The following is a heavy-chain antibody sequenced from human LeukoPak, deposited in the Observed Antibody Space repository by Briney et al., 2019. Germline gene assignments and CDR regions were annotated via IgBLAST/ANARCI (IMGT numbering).Heavy chain of an antibody. D-gene: IGHD3-22*01. CDR2: INPNSGGT. CDR1: GYTFTGHY. J-gene: IGHJ4*02. V-gene: IGHV1-2*04. CDR3: ARGDYYDSSGYYYGLDY. Sequence: GASVKVSCKASGYTFTGHYMHWVRQAPGQGLEWMGWINPNSGGTNYAQKFQGWVTMTRDTSISTAYMELSRLRSDDTAVYYCARGDYYDSSGYYYGLDYWGQGTLVTVSS.